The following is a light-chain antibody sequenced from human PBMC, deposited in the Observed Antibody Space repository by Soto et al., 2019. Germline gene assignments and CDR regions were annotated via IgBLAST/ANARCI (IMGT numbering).Light chain of an antibody. V-gene: IGKV3-15*01. CDR1: RTVRSD. CDR2: GAY. Sequence: EIVITQSPSTLSVYPGERATLSCRASRTVRSDFAWWYQQKPGQTPRLLIFGAYTRASGIPGRFSGSGSGTEFTLTISSLQSEDFAVYYCQQYDDWPSFGQGTKVDIK. CDR3: QQYDDWPS. J-gene: IGKJ1*01.